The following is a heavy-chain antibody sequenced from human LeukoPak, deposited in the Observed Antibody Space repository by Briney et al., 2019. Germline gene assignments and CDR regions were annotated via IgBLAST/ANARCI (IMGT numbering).Heavy chain of an antibody. J-gene: IGHJ4*02. CDR2: ISYDGTNK. V-gene: IGHV3-30*03. CDR3: ATPLGYCSGGSCKSYDY. Sequence: GGSLRLSCAASGFTFSSYGMHWVRQAPGKGLEWVAVISYDGTNKYYADSVKGRFTISRDNSKNTLFLQMNSLRAEDTAVYYCATPLGYCSGGSCKSYDYWGQGTLVTVSS. CDR1: GFTFSSYG. D-gene: IGHD2-15*01.